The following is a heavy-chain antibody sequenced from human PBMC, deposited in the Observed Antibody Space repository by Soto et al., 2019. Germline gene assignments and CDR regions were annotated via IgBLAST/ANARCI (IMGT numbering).Heavy chain of an antibody. V-gene: IGHV1-3*01. CDR1: GYTFTSYA. CDR3: AAVLLDRVPGYYYNWVSP. D-gene: IGHD5-12*01. Sequence: ASVKVSCKASGYTFTSYAMHWVRQAPGQRLEWMGWINAGNGNTKYSQKFQGRVTITSDTSTDTACMELSSLRSDDMAVYYCAAVLLDRVPGYYYNWVSPWGQGTLVT. J-gene: IGHJ5*02. CDR2: INAGNGNT.